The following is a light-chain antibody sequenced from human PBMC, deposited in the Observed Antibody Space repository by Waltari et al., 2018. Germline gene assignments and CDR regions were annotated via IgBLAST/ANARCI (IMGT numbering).Light chain of an antibody. Sequence: IVLTQSPGTLSLSPAERATLSCRASQSVGRSLAWYQQKPGLPPRLLIYDTSSRATGTPGRFSGSGSGTDFSLAISSLEPEDFAVYFCQHYVNLPVTFGQGTKVEI. CDR2: DTS. CDR1: QSVGRS. CDR3: QHYVNLPVT. V-gene: IGKV3-20*01. J-gene: IGKJ1*01.